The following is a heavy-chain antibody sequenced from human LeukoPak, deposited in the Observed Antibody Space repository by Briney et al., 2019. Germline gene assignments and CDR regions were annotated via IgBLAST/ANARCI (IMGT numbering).Heavy chain of an antibody. Sequence: GGSLKISCSASGYKFPNQWLAWVRQMPGKGLEWVGNIYPGDSDTRYNPSFQGHVTISADKSTSTAYLQWSRLQASDTAMYYCARRSVADTTGYGLDLWGQGTLVTVSS. CDR3: ARRSVADTTGYGLDL. CDR2: IYPGDSDT. V-gene: IGHV5-51*01. CDR1: GYKFPNQW. J-gene: IGHJ3*01. D-gene: IGHD4-11*01.